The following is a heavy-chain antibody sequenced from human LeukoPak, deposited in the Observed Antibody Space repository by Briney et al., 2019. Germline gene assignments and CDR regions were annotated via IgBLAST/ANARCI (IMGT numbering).Heavy chain of an antibody. V-gene: IGHV4-30-2*01. CDR2: IYHSGST. CDR3: ARFGAGLDY. CDR1: GGSISSGGYS. J-gene: IGHJ4*02. D-gene: IGHD3-10*01. Sequence: SGTLSLTCAVSGGSISSGGYSWSWIRQPPGKGLEWIGYIYHSGSTYYNPSLKSRVTISVDRSKNQFSLKLSSVTAADTAVYYCARFGAGLDYWGQGTLVTVSS.